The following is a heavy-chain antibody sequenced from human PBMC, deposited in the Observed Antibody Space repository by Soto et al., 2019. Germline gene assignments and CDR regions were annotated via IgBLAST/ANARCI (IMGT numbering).Heavy chain of an antibody. V-gene: IGHV3-23*01. J-gene: IGHJ6*02. Sequence: GGSLRLSCAASGFTFTSYAMSWVRQSPGKGLEWVSAITSSGDSTYYADSVKGRFTISRDNSKNTLYLQMNSLRAEDTAIYYCAKDCRAAEYGDLDVWGQGTTVTVSS. CDR2: ITSSGDST. CDR1: GFTFTSYA. CDR3: AKDCRAAEYGDLDV. D-gene: IGHD2-21*02.